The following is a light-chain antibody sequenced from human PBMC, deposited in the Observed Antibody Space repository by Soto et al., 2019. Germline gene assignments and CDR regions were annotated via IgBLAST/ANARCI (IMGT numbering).Light chain of an antibody. Sequence: QSALTQPASVSGSPGQSITISCTGTSNDVGSYNLVSWYQQHPGKAPKLMIYEVSKRPSGVSNRFSGSKSGNTASLTISGLQAEDEADYYCCSYASSSTWVFGRGTKVTVL. CDR3: CSYASSSTWV. V-gene: IGLV2-23*02. CDR2: EVS. CDR1: SNDVGSYNL. J-gene: IGLJ6*01.